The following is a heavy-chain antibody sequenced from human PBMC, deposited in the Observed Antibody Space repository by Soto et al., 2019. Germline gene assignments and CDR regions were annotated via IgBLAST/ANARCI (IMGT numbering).Heavy chain of an antibody. CDR1: GGTFSSYA. CDR3: ASSITMVRGVIITSNIDGMDV. J-gene: IGHJ6*02. D-gene: IGHD3-10*01. V-gene: IGHV1-69*13. CDR2: IIPIFGTA. Sequence: ASVKVSCKASGGTFSSYAISWVRQAPGQGLEWMGGIIPIFGTANYAQKFQGRVTITADESTSTAYMELSSLRSEDTAVYYCASSITMVRGVIITSNIDGMDVWGQGTTVTVSS.